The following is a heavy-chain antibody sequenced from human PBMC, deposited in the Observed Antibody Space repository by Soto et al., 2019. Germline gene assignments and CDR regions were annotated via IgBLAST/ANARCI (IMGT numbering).Heavy chain of an antibody. CDR2: ISAYNGNT. CDR1: GYTFTIYG. V-gene: IGHV1-18*01. Sequence: ASVKVSCTASGYTFTIYGISWVRQAPGQGLEWMGWISAYNGNTNYAQKLQGRVTMTTDTSTSTAYMELRSLRSDDTAVYYCARDGPGYYYDSSGYSVYQFDYWGQGTLVTVSS. D-gene: IGHD3-22*01. J-gene: IGHJ4*02. CDR3: ARDGPGYYYDSSGYSVYQFDY.